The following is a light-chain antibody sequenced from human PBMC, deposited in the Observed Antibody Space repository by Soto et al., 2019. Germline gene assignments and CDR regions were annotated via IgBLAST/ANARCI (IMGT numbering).Light chain of an antibody. Sequence: QSVLTQPASVSGSPGQSITISCTGTSSDVGGYNYVSVYQQHPGKAPKLMIYDVSNRPLGVSNRFSGSKSGNPASLTISGLQAEDETDYYCSSYTGSSTYVLFGGGTKLTFL. J-gene: IGLJ2*01. CDR3: SSYTGSSTYVL. V-gene: IGLV2-14*01. CDR1: SSDVGGYNY. CDR2: DVS.